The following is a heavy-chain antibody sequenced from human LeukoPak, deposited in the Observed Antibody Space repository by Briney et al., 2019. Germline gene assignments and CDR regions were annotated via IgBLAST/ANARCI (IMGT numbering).Heavy chain of an antibody. CDR3: AKLQTQTIAAAGRRWFDP. J-gene: IGHJ5*02. D-gene: IGHD6-13*01. CDR2: ISGSGTTT. CDR1: GITFRSYG. Sequence: PGGSLRLSCAASGITFRSYGMSWVRQAPGKGLEWISAISGSGTTTYYSDSVKGRFTISRDNSKNTLYLQMNSLRAEDTAVYYCAKLQTQTIAAAGRRWFDPWGQGTLVTVSS. V-gene: IGHV3-23*01.